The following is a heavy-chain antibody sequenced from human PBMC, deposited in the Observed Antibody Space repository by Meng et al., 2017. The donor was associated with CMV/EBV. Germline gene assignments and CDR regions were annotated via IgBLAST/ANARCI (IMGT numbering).Heavy chain of an antibody. CDR1: GGSISSSSYY. Sequence: TLSLTCTVSGGSISSSSYYWGWIRQPPGKGLEWIGSIYYSGSTYYNPSLKSRVTISVDTSKNQFSLKLSSVTAADTAVYYCARLATIAVAGTSYYYYYGMDVWGQGTTVTVSS. V-gene: IGHV4-39*01. J-gene: IGHJ6*02. D-gene: IGHD6-19*01. CDR3: ARLATIAVAGTSYYYYYGMDV. CDR2: IYYSGST.